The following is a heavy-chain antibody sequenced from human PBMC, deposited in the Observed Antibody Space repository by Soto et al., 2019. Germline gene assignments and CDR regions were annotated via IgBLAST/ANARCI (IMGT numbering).Heavy chain of an antibody. Sequence: GGSLRLSCAASGFTFSSYSMNWVRQAPGKGLEWVSSISSSSSYIYYADSVKGRFTISRDNAKNSLYLQMNSLRAEDTAVYYCARDSPRVAVAWVYWGQGTLVTVSS. D-gene: IGHD6-19*01. CDR3: ARDSPRVAVAWVY. CDR2: ISSSSSYI. J-gene: IGHJ4*02. V-gene: IGHV3-21*01. CDR1: GFTFSSYS.